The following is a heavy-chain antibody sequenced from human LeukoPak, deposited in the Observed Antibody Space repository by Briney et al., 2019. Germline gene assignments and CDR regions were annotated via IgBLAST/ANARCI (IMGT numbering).Heavy chain of an antibody. D-gene: IGHD6-13*01. CDR1: GGSISSYY. J-gene: IGHJ4*02. V-gene: IGHV4-59*08. CDR2: IYCSGST. Sequence: SETLSLTCTVSGGSISSYYWSWIRQPPGKGLEWIGYIYCSGSTNYNPSLKSRVTISVDTSKNQFSLKLSSVTAADTAVYYCAGGIAAAGYDYWGQGTLVTVSS. CDR3: AGGIAAAGYDY.